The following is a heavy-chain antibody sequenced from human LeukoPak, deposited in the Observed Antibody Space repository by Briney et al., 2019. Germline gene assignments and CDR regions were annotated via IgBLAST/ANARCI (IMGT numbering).Heavy chain of an antibody. V-gene: IGHV1-2*02. CDR2: INPNSGGT. D-gene: IGHD2-2*01. CDR3: ARDGWHYCSSTSCYWGYYYYMDV. CDR1: GYTFTGYY. J-gene: IGHJ6*03. Sequence: ASVKVSCKASGYTFTGYYMHWVRQAPGQGLEWMGWINPNSGGTNYAQKFQGRVTMTRDTSISTAYMELSRLRSDDTAVYYCARDGWHYCSSTSCYWGYYYYMDVWGKGTTVTVSS.